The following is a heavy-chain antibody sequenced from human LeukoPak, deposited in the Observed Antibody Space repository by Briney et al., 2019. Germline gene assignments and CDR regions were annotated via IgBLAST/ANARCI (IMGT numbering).Heavy chain of an antibody. CDR2: IFYSGGT. J-gene: IGHJ5*02. Sequence: PSETLSLTCTVSGGSISDSAGYWGWVRQPPGKGLEWIGSIFYSGGTNFNPSLKSRVSMSVDKSKNLFFLRLSSVTAADTAVFYCAGHAPRGDWFDPWGQGTLVTVSS. CDR1: GGSISDSAGY. CDR3: AGHAPRGDWFDP. D-gene: IGHD2-2*01. V-gene: IGHV4-39*02.